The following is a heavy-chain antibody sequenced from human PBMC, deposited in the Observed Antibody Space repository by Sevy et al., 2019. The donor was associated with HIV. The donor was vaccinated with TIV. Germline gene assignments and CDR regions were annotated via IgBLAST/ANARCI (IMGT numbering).Heavy chain of an antibody. Sequence: SETLSLTCTVSGGSITSLYWNWIRQPPGKGLEWIANIYYNGHINYNPSLKNRVPLSLDTSNNQLTLRLSSVTAADTAMYYCAGENAWGRGYSWGQGTLVTVSS. CDR3: AGENAWGRGYS. CDR1: GGSITSLY. V-gene: IGHV4-59*08. J-gene: IGHJ4*02. CDR2: IYYNGHI. D-gene: IGHD1-26*01.